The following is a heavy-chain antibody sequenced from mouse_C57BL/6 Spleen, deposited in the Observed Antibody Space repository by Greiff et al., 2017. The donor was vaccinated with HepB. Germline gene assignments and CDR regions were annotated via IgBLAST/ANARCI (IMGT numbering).Heavy chain of an antibody. D-gene: IGHD2-10*01. J-gene: IGHJ4*01. CDR3: ARTFPNSSYSIGAMDY. V-gene: IGHV1-72*01. Sequence: VQLQQSGAELVKPGASVKLSCKASGYTFTSYWMHWVKQRPGRGLEWIGRIDPNSGGTKYNEKFKSKATLTVDKPSSTAYMQLSSLTSEDAAVYYCARTFPNSSYSIGAMDYWGQRTSVTVSS. CDR2: IDPNSGGT. CDR1: GYTFTSYW.